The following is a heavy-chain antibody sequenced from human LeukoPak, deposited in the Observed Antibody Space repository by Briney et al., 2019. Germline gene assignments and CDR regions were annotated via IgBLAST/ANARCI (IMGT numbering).Heavy chain of an antibody. CDR2: IYHSGST. J-gene: IGHJ4*02. Sequence: SETLSLTCTVSDYSISSGYYWDWIRQPPGKGLEWIGSIYHSGSTYYNPSLKSRVTISLDTSKNQFSLKLSSVTAADTAVYYCARDRYYYVSRSWEYYFDYWGQGTLVTVSS. V-gene: IGHV4-38-2*02. D-gene: IGHD3-10*01. CDR3: ARDRYYYVSRSWEYYFDY. CDR1: DYSISSGYY.